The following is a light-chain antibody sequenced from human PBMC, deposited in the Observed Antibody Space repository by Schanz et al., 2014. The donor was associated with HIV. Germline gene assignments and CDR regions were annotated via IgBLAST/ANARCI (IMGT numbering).Light chain of an antibody. CDR3: SSYAGSNTWV. V-gene: IGLV2-8*01. CDR1: RSDVGGYNY. Sequence: QSALTQPPSASGSPGQSVTISCTGTRSDVGGYNYVSRYQQHPGKAPKLMMYEVTKRPSGVPDRFSGSKSGNTATLTVSGLQAEDEGDYYCSSYAGSNTWVFGGGTKLTVL. CDR2: EVT. J-gene: IGLJ3*02.